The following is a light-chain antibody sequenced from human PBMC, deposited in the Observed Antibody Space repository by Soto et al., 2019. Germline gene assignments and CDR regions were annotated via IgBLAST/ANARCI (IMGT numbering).Light chain of an antibody. V-gene: IGKV1-39*01. CDR1: QSISSY. Sequence: DIQMTQSPSSLSASVGDRVTITCRATQSISSYLNWYQQKPGKAPKLLIYAASSLQSGVPSTFSGSGSGTDFTLTISSLQPEDFATYYYEQSYSTLWTFGHGTKVEIK. CDR3: EQSYSTLWT. J-gene: IGKJ1*01. CDR2: AAS.